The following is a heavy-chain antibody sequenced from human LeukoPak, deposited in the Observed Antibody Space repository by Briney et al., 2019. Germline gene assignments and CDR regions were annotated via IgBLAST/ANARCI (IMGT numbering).Heavy chain of an antibody. CDR1: GFTFSSYT. J-gene: IGHJ4*02. CDR2: ISGSGATT. D-gene: IGHD6-6*01. Sequence: GGSLRLPCAASGFTFSSYTMSWVRQAPGKGLEWVSAISGSGATTLYSDSVKGRFTISRDNSKKTVYLQMNSLRAEDTAVYYCARGSRPIDYWGQGIPVTVSS. CDR3: ARGSRPIDY. V-gene: IGHV3-23*01.